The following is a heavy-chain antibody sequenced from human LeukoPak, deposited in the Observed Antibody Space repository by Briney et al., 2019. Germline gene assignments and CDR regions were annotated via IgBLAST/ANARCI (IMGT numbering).Heavy chain of an antibody. CDR1: GFSFSSYW. V-gene: IGHV3-21*01. CDR3: ARGRGTLVSSPGEGRLFDY. D-gene: IGHD3-10*01. Sequence: GGSLRLPCAASGFSFSSYWMHWVRQAPGKGLEWVSSISGSSSYIYYADSLKGRFTISRDNAKNSLYLQMNSLRAEDTAVYYCARGRGTLVSSPGEGRLFDYWGQGTLVTVSS. J-gene: IGHJ4*02. CDR2: ISGSSSYI.